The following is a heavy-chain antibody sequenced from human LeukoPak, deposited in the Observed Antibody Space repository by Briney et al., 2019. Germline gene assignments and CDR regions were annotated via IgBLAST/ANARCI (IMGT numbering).Heavy chain of an antibody. CDR1: GFTFSSYS. CDR3: AREKLHVVGASDC. J-gene: IGHJ4*02. Sequence: GGSLRLSCAASGFTFSSYSMNWVRQAPGKGLEWVSSISSSSSYIYYADSVKGRFTISRDNAKNSLYLQMNSLRAEDTAVYYCAREKLHVVGASDCWGQGTLVTVSS. D-gene: IGHD1-26*01. V-gene: IGHV3-21*01. CDR2: ISSSSSYI.